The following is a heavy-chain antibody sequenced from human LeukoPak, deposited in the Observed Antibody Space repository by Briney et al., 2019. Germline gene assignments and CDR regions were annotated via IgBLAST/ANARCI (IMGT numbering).Heavy chain of an antibody. D-gene: IGHD2-21*01. V-gene: IGHV4-34*01. J-gene: IGHJ4*02. Sequence: SETLSLTCAVYGGSCSDYYCSXXRQPPGKXLXWIGEIHPYGDLYYNSSLRSRLTXXIDTSKTQFSLRLTSLTAADTAFYYRARGRDRSKAGEHWGQGTLVTVSS. CDR1: GGSCSDYY. CDR3: ARGRDRSKAGEH. CDR2: IHPYGDL.